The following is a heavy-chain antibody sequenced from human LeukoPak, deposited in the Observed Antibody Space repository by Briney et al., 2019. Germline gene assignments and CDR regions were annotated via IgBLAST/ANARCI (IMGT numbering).Heavy chain of an antibody. CDR3: ARSGWQLVDPLNWFDP. D-gene: IGHD6-6*01. CDR1: GYTFTGYY. J-gene: IGHJ5*02. Sequence: GASMKVSCKASGYTFTGYYMHWVRQAPGQGLEWMGWINPNSGGTNYAQKFQGRVTMTRDTSISTAYMELSRLRSDDTAVYYCARSGWQLVDPLNWFDPWGQGTLVTVSS. CDR2: INPNSGGT. V-gene: IGHV1-2*02.